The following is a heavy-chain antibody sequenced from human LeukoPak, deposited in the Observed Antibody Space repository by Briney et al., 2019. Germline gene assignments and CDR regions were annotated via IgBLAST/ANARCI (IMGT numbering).Heavy chain of an antibody. D-gene: IGHD1-26*01. CDR1: GFTFSSYS. Sequence: GGSLRLSCAASGFTFSSYSMNWVRQAPGKGLEWVSSISSSSSYIYYADSVKGRFTISRDSAKNSLYLQMNSLRAEDTAVYYCARFVENLVGATDYYYMDVWGKGTTVTVSS. CDR3: ARFVENLVGATDYYYMDV. V-gene: IGHV3-21*04. J-gene: IGHJ6*03. CDR2: ISSSSSYI.